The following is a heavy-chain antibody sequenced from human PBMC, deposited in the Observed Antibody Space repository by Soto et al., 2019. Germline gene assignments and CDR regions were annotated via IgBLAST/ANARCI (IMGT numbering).Heavy chain of an antibody. J-gene: IGHJ4*02. Sequence: QVQLVESGGGVVQPGRSLRLSCAASGFTFSSYAMHWVRQAPGKGLEWVAVISYDGSNKYYADSVKGRFTISRDNSKNTLYLQMNSLRAEDTAVYYCARDSPYYYDSSGYYFSYWGQGTLVTVSS. D-gene: IGHD3-22*01. CDR2: ISYDGSNK. V-gene: IGHV3-30-3*01. CDR1: GFTFSSYA. CDR3: ARDSPYYYDSSGYYFSY.